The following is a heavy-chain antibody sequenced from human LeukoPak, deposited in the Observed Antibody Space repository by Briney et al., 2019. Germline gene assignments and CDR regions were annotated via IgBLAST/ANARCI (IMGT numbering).Heavy chain of an antibody. CDR1: GFTFSSYA. CDR2: ISDDGSNK. Sequence: PGGSLRLSCAASGFTFSSYAMHWVRQAPGKGLEWVTLISDDGSNKYYADSVKGRFTISRDNSKNTLYLQMNSLRPEDTAVYYCAREGDYYDSSGYYPQLLDYWGQGTLVTVSS. V-gene: IGHV3-30-3*01. D-gene: IGHD3-22*01. J-gene: IGHJ4*02. CDR3: AREGDYYDSSGYYPQLLDY.